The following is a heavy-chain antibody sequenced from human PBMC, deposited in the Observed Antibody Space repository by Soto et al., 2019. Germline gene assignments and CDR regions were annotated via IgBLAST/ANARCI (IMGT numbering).Heavy chain of an antibody. V-gene: IGHV4-4*02. J-gene: IGHJ4*02. D-gene: IGHD6-13*01. Sequence: SETLSLTCAVSGGSISSSNWWSWVRQPPGKGLEWIGEIYHSGSTNYNPSLKSRVTISVDKSKNQFSLKLSSVTAADTAVYYCARSDSSSWYVYYFDYWGQGTLVTVSS. CDR2: IYHSGST. CDR1: GGSISSSNW. CDR3: ARSDSSSWYVYYFDY.